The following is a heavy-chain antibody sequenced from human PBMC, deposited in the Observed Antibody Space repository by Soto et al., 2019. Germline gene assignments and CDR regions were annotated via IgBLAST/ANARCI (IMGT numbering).Heavy chain of an antibody. D-gene: IGHD1-1*01. CDR3: AGVRQGCSANNCYFGP. CDR2: VHISGHS. Sequence: QVHLQESGPGLVAPSGTLSLTCTLSGGSVRAPDWWNWVRQSPDKGLEWIAEVHISGHSNYNPSRRSRVSVSIDSSKNQFYLNLNSVTAADTAIYYCAGVRQGCSANNCYFGPWGQCTQVTISS. CDR1: GGSVRAPDW. J-gene: IGHJ5*01. V-gene: IGHV4-4*02.